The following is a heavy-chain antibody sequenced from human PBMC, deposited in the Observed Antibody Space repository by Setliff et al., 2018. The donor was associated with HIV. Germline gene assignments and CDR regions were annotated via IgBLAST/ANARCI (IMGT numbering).Heavy chain of an antibody. CDR1: GYILTSHY. Sequence: GASVKVSCKASGYILTSHYMHWVRQAPGQGLEWMGIINPSVGSTSYAQKFQGRVTMTRDTSTSTVYMELSSLRSEDTAVYYCAREYGVLLWIGSQYGRGNLDSWGQGTPVTVSS. J-gene: IGHJ4*02. CDR2: INPSVGST. D-gene: IGHD3-10*01. V-gene: IGHV1-46*01. CDR3: AREYGVLLWIGSQYGRGNLDS.